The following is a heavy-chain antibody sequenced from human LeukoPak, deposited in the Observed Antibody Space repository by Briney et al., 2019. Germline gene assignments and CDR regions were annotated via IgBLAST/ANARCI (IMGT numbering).Heavy chain of an antibody. CDR2: ISGSGGST. CDR1: GFTFSSYA. V-gene: IGHV3-23*01. J-gene: IGHJ4*02. D-gene: IGHD1-26*01. Sequence: GGSLRLSCAASGFTFSSYAMSWVRQAPGKGLEWVSAISGSGGSTYYADSVKGRFTISRDNSKDTLYLQMNSLRAEDTAVYYCAKDESGSSPRYYFDYWGQGTLVTVSS. CDR3: AKDESGSSPRYYFDY.